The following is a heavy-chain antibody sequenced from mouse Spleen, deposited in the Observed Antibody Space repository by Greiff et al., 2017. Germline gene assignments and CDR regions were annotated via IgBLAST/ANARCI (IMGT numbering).Heavy chain of an antibody. CDR2: INPYNGGT. D-gene: IGHD2-13*01. CDR1: GYTFTDYY. V-gene: IGHV1-19*01. Sequence: VQLKESGPVLVKPGASVKMSCKASGYTFTDYYMNWVKQSHGKSLEWIGVINPYNGGTSYNQKFKGKATLTVDKSSSTAYMELNSLTSEDSAVYYCARGGYGDYEDAMDYWGQGTSVTVSS. CDR3: ARGGYGDYEDAMDY. J-gene: IGHJ4*01.